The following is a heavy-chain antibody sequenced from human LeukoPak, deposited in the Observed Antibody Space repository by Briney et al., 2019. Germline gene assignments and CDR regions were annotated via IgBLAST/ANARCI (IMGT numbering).Heavy chain of an antibody. CDR2: ISSSSSYI. V-gene: IGHV3-21*01. D-gene: IGHD3-22*01. CDR1: GFTFSSYS. CDR3: AKDLPTYYYDSSGGGY. Sequence: GGSLRLSCAASGFTFSSYSMNWVRQAPGKGLEWVSSISSSSSYIYYADSVKGRFTISRDNAKNSLYLQMNSLRAEDTAVYYCAKDLPTYYYDSSGGGYWGQGTLVTVSS. J-gene: IGHJ4*02.